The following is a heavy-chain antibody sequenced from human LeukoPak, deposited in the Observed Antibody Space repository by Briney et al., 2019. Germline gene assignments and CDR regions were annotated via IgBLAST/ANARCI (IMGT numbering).Heavy chain of an antibody. CDR1: GFTFSSYG. D-gene: IGHD6-19*01. J-gene: IGHJ6*03. Sequence: GGSLSLSCAASGFTFSSYGMHWVRQAPGKGLEWVAFIRYDGSNKYYADSVKGRFTISRDNSKNTLYLQMNSLRAEDTAVYYCAKDPQRAVSPSYYYMDVWGKGTTVTVSS. CDR3: AKDPQRAVSPSYYYMDV. CDR2: IRYDGSNK. V-gene: IGHV3-30*02.